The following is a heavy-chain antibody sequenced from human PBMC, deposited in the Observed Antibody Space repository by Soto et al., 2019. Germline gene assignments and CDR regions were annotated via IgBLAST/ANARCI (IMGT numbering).Heavy chain of an antibody. J-gene: IGHJ2*01. Sequence: PSETLSLTCTVSGASINNNDYYWSWIRQTPGKGLEWIGYVYYSGTTDYIPSLKSRLSMSIDKSQNQFALKLNSVTAADTATYYCARMSYFYDKWYFDLWGRGTLVTVSS. CDR1: GASINNNDYY. D-gene: IGHD3-22*01. V-gene: IGHV4-30-4*01. CDR2: VYYSGTT. CDR3: ARMSYFYDKWYFDL.